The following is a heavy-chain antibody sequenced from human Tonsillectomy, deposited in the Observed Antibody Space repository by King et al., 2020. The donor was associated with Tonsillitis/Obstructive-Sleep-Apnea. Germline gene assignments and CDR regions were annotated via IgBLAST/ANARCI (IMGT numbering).Heavy chain of an antibody. CDR1: GFTFSSYA. CDR3: AKETTYTTMGDFDY. CDR2: INGSGGST. D-gene: IGHD5-18*01. Sequence: VQLVESGGGLVQPGGSLRLSCAASGFTFSSYAMSWVRQAPGKGLEWVSAINGSGGSTYYADSVKGRFTISRDYSKNTLYLQMDSLRAEDTALYYCAKETTYTTMGDFDYWGQGTLVTVSS. J-gene: IGHJ4*02. V-gene: IGHV3-23*04.